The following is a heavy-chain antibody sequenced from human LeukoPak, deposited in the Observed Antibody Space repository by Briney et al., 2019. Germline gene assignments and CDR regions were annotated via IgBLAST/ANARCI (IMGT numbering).Heavy chain of an antibody. CDR3: ARGPRYDSSGYLHYYYYMDV. CDR1: GGSISSYY. V-gene: IGHV4-59*01. J-gene: IGHJ6*03. D-gene: IGHD3-22*01. CDR2: IYYSGST. Sequence: SETLSLTCTVSGGSISSYYWSWIRQPPGKGLEWIGYIYYSGSTNYNPSLKSRVTISVAMSKNQFSLKLSSVTAADTAVYYCARGPRYDSSGYLHYYYYMDVWGKGTTVTVSS.